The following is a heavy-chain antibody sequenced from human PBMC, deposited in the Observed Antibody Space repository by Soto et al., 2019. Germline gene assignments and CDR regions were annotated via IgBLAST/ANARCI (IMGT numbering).Heavy chain of an antibody. CDR1: GFTFSDYY. Sequence: GGSLRLSCASSGFTFSDYYMSWIRQAPGKGLEWVAYISAGGSDIYYGDSVMGRFTVSRDNTKKSLYLQMSNLRADDTAIYYCASLPQGYYDRSGRLVDYWGHGTLVTVSS. V-gene: IGHV3-11*01. CDR2: ISAGGSDI. J-gene: IGHJ4*01. CDR3: ASLPQGYYDRSGRLVDY. D-gene: IGHD3-22*01.